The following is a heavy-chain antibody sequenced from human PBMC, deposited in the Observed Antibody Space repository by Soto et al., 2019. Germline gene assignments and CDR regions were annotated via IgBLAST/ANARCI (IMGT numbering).Heavy chain of an antibody. Sequence: EVQLVESGGGLVQPGGSLRLSCAASGFTFSNYWMHWVRQAPGKGLVWVSRINSDGSSINYADSVKGQFTISRDNAKNTLYLQMSRLRAEDTAVYYCGRGASGSYRLDYWGQGTLVTVSS. J-gene: IGHJ4*02. V-gene: IGHV3-74*01. CDR1: GFTFSNYW. CDR2: INSDGSSI. CDR3: GRGASGSYRLDY. D-gene: IGHD3-10*01.